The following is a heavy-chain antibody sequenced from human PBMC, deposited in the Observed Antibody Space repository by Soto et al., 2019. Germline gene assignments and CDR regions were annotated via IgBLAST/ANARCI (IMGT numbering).Heavy chain of an antibody. V-gene: IGHV4-31*03. Sequence: SETLSLTCTVSGASISIGGYFWSWIRQHPGKGLEWIGHIYYNGSTYYNPSLKSRLTISVVTSKNEFSLRLTSVTAADTAVYFCATDEYFGSEIDFYYYAMDVWGQGTTVTVSS. CDR2: IYYNGST. J-gene: IGHJ6*02. CDR3: ATDEYFGSEIDFYYYAMDV. D-gene: IGHD3-10*01. CDR1: GASISIGGYF.